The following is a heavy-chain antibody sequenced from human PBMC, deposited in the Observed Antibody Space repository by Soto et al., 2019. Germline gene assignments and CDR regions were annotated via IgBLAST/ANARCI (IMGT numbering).Heavy chain of an antibody. CDR1: GYTFTSYA. J-gene: IGHJ3*02. CDR3: ARAGYCSSTSCSDAFDI. V-gene: IGHV1-3*01. D-gene: IGHD2-2*01. Sequence: QVQLVQSGAELKKPGASVKVSCKASGYTFTSYAMHWVRQDPGQRLEWMGWINAGNGNTKYSQKFQGRVTITRDTSARTAYVELSSLRSEDTAVYYCARAGYCSSTSCSDAFDIWGQGTMVTVSS. CDR2: INAGNGNT.